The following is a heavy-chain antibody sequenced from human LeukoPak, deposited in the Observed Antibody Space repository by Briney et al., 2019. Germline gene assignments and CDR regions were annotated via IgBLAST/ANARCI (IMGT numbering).Heavy chain of an antibody. D-gene: IGHD5-24*01. Sequence: PSETLSLTCTVSGGSISSGDYYWSWIRQPSGKGLEWIGYIYYSGSTYYNPSLKSRVTISVDTSKNQFSLKLSSVTAADTAVYYCARDLITHLFDPWGQGTLVTVSS. CDR2: IYYSGST. J-gene: IGHJ5*02. CDR3: ARDLITHLFDP. CDR1: GGSISSGDYY. V-gene: IGHV4-30-4*01.